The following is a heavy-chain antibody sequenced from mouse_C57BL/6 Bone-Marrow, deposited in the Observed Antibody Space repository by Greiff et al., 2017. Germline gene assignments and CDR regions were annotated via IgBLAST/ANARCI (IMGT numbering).Heavy chain of an antibody. Sequence: VQLQQSGPVLVKPGASVKMSCKASGYTFTDYYMNWVKQSHGKSLEWIGVINPYNGGTSYNQKFKGKATLTVDKSSSTAYMGLNSLTSEDSAVYYCASYGYDAFAYWGQGTLVTVSA. D-gene: IGHD2-2*01. V-gene: IGHV1-19*01. CDR3: ASYGYDAFAY. CDR2: INPYNGGT. CDR1: GYTFTDYY. J-gene: IGHJ3*01.